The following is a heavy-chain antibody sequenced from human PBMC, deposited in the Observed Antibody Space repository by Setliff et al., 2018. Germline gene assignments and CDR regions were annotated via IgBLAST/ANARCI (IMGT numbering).Heavy chain of an antibody. J-gene: IGHJ4*01. CDR3: ARQGCGTTRGHSIDY. V-gene: IGHV5-51*01. Sequence: GESLKISCQGSGYSFTNNWIAWVRQMPGKGLECMGIIFPGNSNTSYSPSFQGQVTISVDKAINTAYLQWTSLKVSDTAMYFCARQGCGTTRGHSIDYWGQGTLVTVSS. D-gene: IGHD1-7*01. CDR2: IFPGNSNT. CDR1: GYSFTNNW.